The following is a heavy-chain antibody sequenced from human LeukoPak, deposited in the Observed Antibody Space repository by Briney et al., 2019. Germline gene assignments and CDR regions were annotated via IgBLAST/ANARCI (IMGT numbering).Heavy chain of an antibody. J-gene: IGHJ4*02. D-gene: IGHD1-26*01. CDR3: ARRELYSSPSTFDY. CDR2: IYYSGST. V-gene: IGHV4-59*08. Sequence: PSETLSLTCTVSGGSISSYYWSWIRQPPGKGLEWIGYIYYSGSTNYNPSLKSRVTISVDTSKNQFSLKLSSVTAAATAVYYCARRELYSSPSTFDYWGQGTLVTVSS. CDR1: GGSISSYY.